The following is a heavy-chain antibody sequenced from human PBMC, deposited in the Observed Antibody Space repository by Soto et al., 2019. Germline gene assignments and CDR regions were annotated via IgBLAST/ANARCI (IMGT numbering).Heavy chain of an antibody. CDR1: GGTFSSYA. CDR3: ASKLEPYDYSFDY. J-gene: IGHJ4*02. CDR2: IIPIFGTA. Sequence: GASVKVSCKASGGTFSSYAISWVRQAPGQGLEWMGGIIPIFGTANYAQKFQGRVTITADESTSTAYMELSSLRSEDTAVYYCASKLEPYDYSFDYWGQGTLVTVSS. V-gene: IGHV1-69*13. D-gene: IGHD1-1*01.